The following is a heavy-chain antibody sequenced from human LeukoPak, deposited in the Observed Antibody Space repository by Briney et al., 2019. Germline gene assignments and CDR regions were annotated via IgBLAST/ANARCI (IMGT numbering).Heavy chain of an antibody. CDR1: GYTFTDSF. V-gene: IGHV1-2*02. D-gene: IGHD4-17*01. Sequence: APVKASGKPSGYTFTDSFILGVRQAPGHRVKGMGWINANNGGTNYAQKFQDRVTMARDTSISTDYIELSSLRSADTAVCYCAREPTTVTTLGDYWGQGTLVTVSS. J-gene: IGHJ4*02. CDR3: AREPTTVTTLGDY. CDR2: INANNGGT.